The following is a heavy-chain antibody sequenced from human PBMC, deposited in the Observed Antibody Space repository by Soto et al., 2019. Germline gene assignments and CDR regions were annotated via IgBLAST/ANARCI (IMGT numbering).Heavy chain of an antibody. Sequence: SETLSLTCSVSGDSISTSYWSWIRQPAEKRPPWIGRFHSNGKSHYNPSLRSRVSMSMATSKKEIYLELTSVTATDTTVYYRVRDVAAVGHDWYDPWGQGNLVTVAS. D-gene: IGHD6-25*01. CDR2: FHSNGKS. V-gene: IGHV4-4*07. CDR1: GDSISTSY. J-gene: IGHJ5*02. CDR3: VRDVAAVGHDWYDP.